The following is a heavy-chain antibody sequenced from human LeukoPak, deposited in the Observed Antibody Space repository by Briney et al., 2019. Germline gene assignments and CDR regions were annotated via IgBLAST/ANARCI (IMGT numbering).Heavy chain of an antibody. CDR2: MSGSGDTT. CDR3: AGVAARCPVRDV. J-gene: IGHJ6*04. D-gene: IGHD6-6*01. V-gene: IGHV3-23*01. Sequence: GGSLRLSCAASGFTFSDWTMSWVRQAPGKGPEWVSVMSGSGDTTYYADSVKGRFTISRDNSRNILYLQMNSLRAEDTAVYYCAGVAARCPVRDVWGKGTTVTVSS. CDR1: GFTFSDWT.